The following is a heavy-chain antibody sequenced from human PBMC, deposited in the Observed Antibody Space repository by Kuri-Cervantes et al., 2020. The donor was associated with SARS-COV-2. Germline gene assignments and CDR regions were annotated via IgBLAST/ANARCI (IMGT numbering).Heavy chain of an antibody. D-gene: IGHD5-18*01. V-gene: IGHV4-59*01. Sequence: SETLSLTCTVSGVSISSYYWSWIRQPPGKGLEWIGYIYYSGGTNYNPSPKRRVTITVDKSKNQSSLKLSHVTAADSAVYYCSTAEDTARTCYFDLWGRGNLVTVSS. CDR2: IYYSGGT. J-gene: IGHJ2*01. CDR1: GVSISSYY. CDR3: STAEDTARTCYFDL.